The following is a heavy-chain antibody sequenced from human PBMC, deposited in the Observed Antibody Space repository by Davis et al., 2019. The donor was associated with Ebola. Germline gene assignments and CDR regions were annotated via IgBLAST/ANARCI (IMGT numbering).Heavy chain of an antibody. CDR2: IHHSGST. D-gene: IGHD1-26*01. J-gene: IGHJ6*02. Sequence: MPSETLSLTCTVSGGSISSSSYYWGWIRQPPGKGLEWIGSIHHSGSTYYNPSLKSRVTISVDTSKNQFSLKLSSVTAADTAVYYCARAIAGSGNYLDYYYYYGMDVWGQGTTVTVSS. CDR3: ARAIAGSGNYLDYYYYYGMDV. CDR1: GGSISSSSYY. V-gene: IGHV4-39*01.